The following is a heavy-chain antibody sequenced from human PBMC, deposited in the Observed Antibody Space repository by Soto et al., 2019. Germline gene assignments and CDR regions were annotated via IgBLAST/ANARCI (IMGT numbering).Heavy chain of an antibody. V-gene: IGHV1-18*01. D-gene: IGHD2-15*01. CDR3: ARDHRGGTDAFDI. CDR2: IIAYNGDT. Sequence: QFQRVQSGAAVKKPGASVKVSCKASGYTFTSFGISWVRQAPGQGLEWMGWIIAYNGDTNYAENLQGRVTMTTDTSTSTAYMEMRSLRSDDTAVYYCARDHRGGTDAFDIWGQGTMVTVSS. J-gene: IGHJ3*02. CDR1: GYTFTSFG.